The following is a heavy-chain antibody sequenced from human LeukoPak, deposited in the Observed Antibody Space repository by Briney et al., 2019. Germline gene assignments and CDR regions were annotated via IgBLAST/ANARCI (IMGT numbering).Heavy chain of an antibody. J-gene: IGHJ4*02. D-gene: IGHD3-10*01. V-gene: IGHV3-7*03. CDR1: GFMFSNYW. CDR2: IKKDGSDK. Sequence: QPGGSLRLSCVASGFMFSNYWMSWVRQVPGKGPEWVADIKKDGSDKYYAGSVKGRFTISRDSAKNSLYLQMNNLRAEDTAVYYCARDSLIQYGSGSYWGFDYWGQGILVTVSS. CDR3: ARDSLIQYGSGSYWGFDY.